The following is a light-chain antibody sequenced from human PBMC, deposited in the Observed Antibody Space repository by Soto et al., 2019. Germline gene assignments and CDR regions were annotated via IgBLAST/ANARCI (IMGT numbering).Light chain of an antibody. CDR1: NSNVGSSY. Sequence: QSVLTQPPSASATPGQRVTISCSGSNSNVGSSYVYWYQPLPGAAPKLLIYTNNQRPSGVPDRFSGSKSGTSASLAISGLRSEDEAEYYCAAWDESLSGYVFGTGTKVTVL. J-gene: IGLJ1*01. CDR2: TNN. V-gene: IGLV1-47*01. CDR3: AAWDESLSGYV.